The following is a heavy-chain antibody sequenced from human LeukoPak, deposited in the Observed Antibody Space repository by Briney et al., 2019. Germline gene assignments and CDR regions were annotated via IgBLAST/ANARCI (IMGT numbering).Heavy chain of an antibody. V-gene: IGHV4-39*01. D-gene: IGHD3-10*01. CDR2: IYYSGST. Sequence: PSETLSLTCTVSGGSISSSIYYWGWIRQPPGKGLEWIGSIYYSGSTYYNPSLKSRVTISVDTSKNQFSLKLSSVTAADTAVYYCASYMVRGSDYWGQGTLVTVSS. CDR3: ASYMVRGSDY. CDR1: GGSISSSIYY. J-gene: IGHJ4*02.